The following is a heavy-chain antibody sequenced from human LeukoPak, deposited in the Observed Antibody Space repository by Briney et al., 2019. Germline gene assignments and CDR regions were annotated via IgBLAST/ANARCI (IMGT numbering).Heavy chain of an antibody. CDR3: ARDLMGIAYRGAFYY. D-gene: IGHD6-13*01. J-gene: IGHJ4*02. Sequence: GGSLRLSCAASGFIFSSYSMNWVRQAPGKGLEWVSSISSGSSYIYYADSVKGRFTISRDNAKNSLYLQMNSLRAEDTAVYYCARDLMGIAYRGAFYYWGQGTLVTVSS. CDR2: ISSGSSYI. CDR1: GFIFSSYS. V-gene: IGHV3-21*04.